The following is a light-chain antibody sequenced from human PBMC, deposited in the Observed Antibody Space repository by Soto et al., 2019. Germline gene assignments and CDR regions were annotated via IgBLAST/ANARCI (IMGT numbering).Light chain of an antibody. Sequence: DIQLTQSPSFLSASVGDRVTVSCRASQDISTSLAWFQQKAGKVPQLLVYPASTLQDGVPSRFSGSGSGTYFPLIINNLQAEDFATYYCLRLRTYPFSFGEGTKLDIK. CDR2: PAS. J-gene: IGKJ2*03. CDR3: LRLRTYPFS. V-gene: IGKV1-9*01. CDR1: QDISTS.